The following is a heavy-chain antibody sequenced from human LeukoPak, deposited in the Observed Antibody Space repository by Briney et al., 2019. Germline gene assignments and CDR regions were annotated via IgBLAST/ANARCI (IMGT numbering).Heavy chain of an antibody. Sequence: GGSLRLSCAASGFTVSSNYMSWVRQAPGKGLEWVSVIYSGGSTYYADSVKGRFTISRDNSKNTLYLQMNSLRAEDTAVYYCASGSSWYEYFDYWGQGTLVTVSS. V-gene: IGHV3-53*01. CDR3: ASGSSWYEYFDY. CDR1: GFTVSSNY. J-gene: IGHJ4*02. CDR2: IYSGGST. D-gene: IGHD6-13*01.